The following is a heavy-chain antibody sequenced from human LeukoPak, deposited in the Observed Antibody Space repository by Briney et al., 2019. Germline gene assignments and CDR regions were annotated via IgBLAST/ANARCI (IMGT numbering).Heavy chain of an antibody. CDR3: ARNSARSRYWWFDP. Sequence: ASVKVSCKASGYTFTGYYMHWVRQAPGQGLERMGWINPNSGGTNYAQKFQGWVTMTRDTSISTAYMELSRLRSDDKAVHYCARNSARSRYWWFDPWGQGTLVTVSS. J-gene: IGHJ5*02. CDR1: GYTFTGYY. D-gene: IGHD1-14*01. V-gene: IGHV1-2*04. CDR2: INPNSGGT.